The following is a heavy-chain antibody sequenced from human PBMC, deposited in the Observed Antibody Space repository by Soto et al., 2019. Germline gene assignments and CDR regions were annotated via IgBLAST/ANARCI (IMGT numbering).Heavy chain of an antibody. CDR3: ATYTVGEGGRGY. J-gene: IGHJ4*02. CDR1: GGSMRGQH. D-gene: IGHD3-16*01. Sequence: QVQLQESGPGLVKPSETLSLTCTVSGGSMRGQHWSWIRQPPGKGLEWIGHHSDSTNYNPSLKSRIPQSTDTSKNQFSLKLSSVTAADTAVYYCATYTVGEGGRGYWGQGTLVTVSS. V-gene: IGHV4-4*09. CDR2: HHSDST.